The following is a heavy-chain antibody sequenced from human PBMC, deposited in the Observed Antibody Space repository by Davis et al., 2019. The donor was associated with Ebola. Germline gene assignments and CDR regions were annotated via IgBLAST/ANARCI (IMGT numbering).Heavy chain of an antibody. Sequence: PGGSLTLSCAASGFTFSNYAMSWVRQAPGEGLEWVSGISASGADIKYADSVRGRFSISRDDSKNTLYLQMDSLRAEDTAVFYCAEGGTNNFLGANWGQGTLVTVSS. D-gene: IGHD2-8*01. V-gene: IGHV3-23*01. J-gene: IGHJ4*02. CDR3: AEGGTNNFLGAN. CDR1: GFTFSNYA. CDR2: ISASGADI.